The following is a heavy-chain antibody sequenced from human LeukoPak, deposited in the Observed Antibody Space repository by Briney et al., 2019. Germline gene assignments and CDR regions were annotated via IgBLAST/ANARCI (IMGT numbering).Heavy chain of an antibody. Sequence: GGSLRLSCTVSGFTVSSNSMSWVRQAPGKGLEWVSFIYSGTTHYSDSVKGRFTISRDNSKNTLYLQMNSLIAEDTAVYYCARRAGANSHPYDYGGQGTLITVSS. D-gene: IGHD4/OR15-4a*01. CDR2: IYSGTT. CDR3: ARRAGANSHPYDY. V-gene: IGHV3-53*01. J-gene: IGHJ4*02. CDR1: GFTVSSNS.